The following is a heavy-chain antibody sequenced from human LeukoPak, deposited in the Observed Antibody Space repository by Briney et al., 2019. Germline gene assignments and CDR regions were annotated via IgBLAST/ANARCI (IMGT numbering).Heavy chain of an antibody. CDR1: GFTFSSYW. J-gene: IGHJ4*02. CDR2: ISGNAGST. V-gene: IGHV3-23*01. Sequence: GGSLRLSCAASGFTFSSYWMEWVRQAPGKGLEWVAAISGNAGSTQYADAVKGRFTISRDNSKNTIHLQMDSLRVDDTAIYYCAKEVGYYGLGRFTDWGQGTLVTVSS. CDR3: AKEVGYYGLGRFTD. D-gene: IGHD3-10*01.